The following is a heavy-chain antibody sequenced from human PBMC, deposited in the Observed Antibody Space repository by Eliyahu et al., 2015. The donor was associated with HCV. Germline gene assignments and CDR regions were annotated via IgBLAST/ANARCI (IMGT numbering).Heavy chain of an antibody. CDR1: GFSLSNARMG. CDR2: IFSNDEK. CDR3: ARMYYDFWSGYLGWFDP. Sequence: QVTLKESGPVLVKPTETLTLTCTVSGFSLSNARMGVSWIRQPPGKALEWLAHIFSNDEKSYSTSLKSRLTISKDTSKSQVVLTMTNMDPVDTATYYCARMYYDFWSGYLGWFDPWGQGTLVTVSS. V-gene: IGHV2-26*01. J-gene: IGHJ5*02. D-gene: IGHD3-3*01.